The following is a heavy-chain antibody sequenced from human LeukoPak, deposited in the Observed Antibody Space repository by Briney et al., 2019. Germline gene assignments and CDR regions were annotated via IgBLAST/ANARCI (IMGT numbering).Heavy chain of an antibody. CDR1: GDSISSGGYY. CDR3: ARRLPPGGWFDP. D-gene: IGHD4-11*01. Sequence: SETLSLTCTVSGDSISSGGYYWSWIRQHPGKGLEWIGYIYYSGSTFYNPSLKSRVIISADTSKNQFSLKLSSVTAADTAVYYCARRLPPGGWFDPWGQGTLVTVSS. J-gene: IGHJ5*02. V-gene: IGHV4-31*03. CDR2: IYYSGST.